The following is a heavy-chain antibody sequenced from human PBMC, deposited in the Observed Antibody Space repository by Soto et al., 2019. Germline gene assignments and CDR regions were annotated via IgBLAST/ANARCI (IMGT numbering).Heavy chain of an antibody. CDR3: GRGRSGQIVVFY. V-gene: IGHV1-2*02. CDR2: IGPESGAT. CDR1: GWTFADHY. Sequence: GFSVKGACKGAGWTFADHYIHWVRQAPEQGPEWMGEIGPESGATRYAQKFQGRVTMTRDMSITTVYMELNNLSPDDTAVYYCGRGRSGQIVVFYWGQGTPVTVSS. J-gene: IGHJ4*02. D-gene: IGHD1-26*01.